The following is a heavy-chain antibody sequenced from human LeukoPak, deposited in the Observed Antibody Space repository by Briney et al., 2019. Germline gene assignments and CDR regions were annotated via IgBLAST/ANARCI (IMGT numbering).Heavy chain of an antibody. CDR3: ARDLKRWLQSDAFDI. D-gene: IGHD5-24*01. CDR1: GYTFTSYY. J-gene: IGHJ3*02. V-gene: IGHV1-46*03. CDR2: INPSGGST. Sequence: ASVKVSCKASGYTFTSYYMHWVRQAPGQGLEWMGIINPSGGSTSYAQKFRGRATMTRDTSTSTVYMELSSLRSEDTAVYYCARDLKRWLQSDAFDIWGQGTMVTVSS.